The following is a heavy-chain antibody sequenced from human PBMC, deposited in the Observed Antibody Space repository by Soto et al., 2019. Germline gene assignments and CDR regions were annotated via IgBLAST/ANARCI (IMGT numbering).Heavy chain of an antibody. V-gene: IGHV4-34*01. CDR3: AGIKGAGSSSPTAFDY. Sequence: SETLSLTCAGYCGSFSGYYWSWIRQPPGKGLEWIGEINHSGSTNYNPSLKSRVTISVDTSKNQFSLKLSSVTAADTAVYYCAGIKGAGSSSPTAFDYWGQGTLVTVSS. D-gene: IGHD6-6*01. CDR2: INHSGST. CDR1: CGSFSGYY. J-gene: IGHJ4*02.